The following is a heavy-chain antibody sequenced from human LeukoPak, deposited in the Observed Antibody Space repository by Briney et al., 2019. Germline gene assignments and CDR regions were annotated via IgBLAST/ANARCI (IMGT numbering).Heavy chain of an antibody. CDR1: GFTFSDYY. Sequence: GGSLRLSCAASGFTFSDYYMSRIRQAPGKGLEWVSYISSSGNTIYYADSVKGRFTISRDNSKNSLYLQMNSLRAEDTAVYYCARAVDYGDYGYFDYWGQGTLVTVSS. V-gene: IGHV3-11*01. J-gene: IGHJ4*02. CDR3: ARAVDYGDYGYFDY. CDR2: ISSSGNTI. D-gene: IGHD4-17*01.